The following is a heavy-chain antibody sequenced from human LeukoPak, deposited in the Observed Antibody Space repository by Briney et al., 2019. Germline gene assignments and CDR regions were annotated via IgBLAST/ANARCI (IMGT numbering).Heavy chain of an antibody. J-gene: IGHJ4*02. CDR1: GYRFVTYS. V-gene: IGHV5-51*01. CDR3: ARRGGYDYVWGSYRYTLYYFDY. Sequence: GGSLEIPLKGPGYRFVTYSFGWVRRLPGKGREWIGIIYPGDSDTRHSPLFQGQVTISAEKPITTTYLQCSSLKAWDTPMYYCARRGGYDYVWGSYRYTLYYFDYWGQGTLVVVSS. D-gene: IGHD3-16*02. CDR2: IYPGDSDT.